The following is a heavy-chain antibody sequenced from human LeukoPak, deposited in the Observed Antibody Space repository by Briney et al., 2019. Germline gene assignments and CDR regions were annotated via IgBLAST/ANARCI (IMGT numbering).Heavy chain of an antibody. V-gene: IGHV3-21*01. CDR1: GFTFSDYA. CDR2: IRSSSSYI. J-gene: IGHJ4*02. D-gene: IGHD3-3*01. Sequence: GGSLRLSCAISGFTFSDYAMSWVRQAPGKGLEWVSSIRSSSSYIYYADSVKGRFTISRDNAKNSRYLQMNSLRAEDTAVYYCARDQSYDFWSGYSKAPLDYWGQGTLVTVSS. CDR3: ARDQSYDFWSGYSKAPLDY.